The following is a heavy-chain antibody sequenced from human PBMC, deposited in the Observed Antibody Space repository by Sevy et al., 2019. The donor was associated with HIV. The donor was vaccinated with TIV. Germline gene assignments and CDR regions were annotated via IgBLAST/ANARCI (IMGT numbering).Heavy chain of an antibody. V-gene: IGHV3-48*01. J-gene: IGHJ4*02. CDR2: ISGTSQSI. CDR1: GFSFSTYS. D-gene: IGHD2-15*01. Sequence: GGSLRLSCGAAGFSFSTYSLNWVRQAPGKGLEWISYISGTSQSIYYADSVKGRFTISRVNAKNSLYLQMNSLGAEDTAIYYCARVPLYDDLWYCDYWGQGSLVTVSS. CDR3: ARVPLYDDLWYCDY.